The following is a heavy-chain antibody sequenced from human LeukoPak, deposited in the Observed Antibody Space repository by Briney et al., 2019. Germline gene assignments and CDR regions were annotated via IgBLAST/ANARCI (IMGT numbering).Heavy chain of an antibody. V-gene: IGHV3-23*01. D-gene: IGHD3-10*01. CDR1: GFTFSTYA. CDR2: ISGTGGKI. J-gene: IGHJ5*02. Sequence: GGSLRLSCAASGFTFSTYAMSWVRQPPGKGLEWVSTISGTGGKIYFADSVKGRFTISRDNSKNTLYLQMNSLRAEDTAVYYCAKEIMIRHNWFDPWGQGTLVTVSS. CDR3: AKEIMIRHNWFDP.